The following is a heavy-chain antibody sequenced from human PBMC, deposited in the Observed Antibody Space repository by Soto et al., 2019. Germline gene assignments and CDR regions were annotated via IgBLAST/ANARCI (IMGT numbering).Heavy chain of an antibody. CDR2: ISYDGSNK. CDR3: AKGSTAMTYFDY. V-gene: IGHV3-30*18. D-gene: IGHD5-18*01. Sequence: QVQLVESGGGVVQPGRSLRLSCAASGFTFSSYGMHWVRQAPGKGLEWVAVISYDGSNKYYADSVKGRFTISRDNSKNTRYLQMNRLRAEETAVYYWAKGSTAMTYFDYWGQGTLVTVSS. CDR1: GFTFSSYG. J-gene: IGHJ4*02.